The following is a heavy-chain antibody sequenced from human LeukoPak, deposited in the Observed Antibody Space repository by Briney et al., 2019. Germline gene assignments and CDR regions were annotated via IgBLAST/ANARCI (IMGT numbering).Heavy chain of an antibody. CDR1: GFTFSSYA. Sequence: GGFLRLSCAASGFTFSSYAMHWVRQAPGKGLEWVAVISYDGSNKYYADSVKGRFTISRDNSKNTLYLQMNSLRAEDTAVYYCARVGITMVRGDDAFDIWGQGTMVTVSS. V-gene: IGHV3-30-3*01. D-gene: IGHD3-10*01. CDR3: ARVGITMVRGDDAFDI. CDR2: ISYDGSNK. J-gene: IGHJ3*02.